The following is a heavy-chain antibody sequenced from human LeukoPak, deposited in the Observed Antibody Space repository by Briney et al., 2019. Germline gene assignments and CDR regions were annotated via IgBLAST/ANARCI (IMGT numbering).Heavy chain of an antibody. J-gene: IGHJ3*02. CDR1: GGSFSGYD. Sequence: SETLSLTCDVYGGSFSGYDWSWIRQPPGRGLEWIGEINHSGSTNYNPSLKSRVTISVDTSKNQFSLKLSSVTAADTAVYYCAREVGAGAFDIWGQGTMVTVSS. CDR3: AREVGAGAFDI. V-gene: IGHV4-34*01. D-gene: IGHD1-26*01. CDR2: INHSGST.